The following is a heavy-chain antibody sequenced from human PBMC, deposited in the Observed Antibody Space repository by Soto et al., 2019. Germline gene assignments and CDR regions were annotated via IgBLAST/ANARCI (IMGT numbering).Heavy chain of an antibody. CDR3: VKGKECGCRGAFDS. Sequence: EEQLLESGGGLVQPGGSLRLSCAASGFNFGSYAMGWVRQAPGKGLEWVSGVSGSGGSPYYADSVKGRLTISKDKSKNTLYLDLNNLRPEDTAVYCCVKGKECGCRGAFDSWGQGPMVAVSS. V-gene: IGHV3-23*01. J-gene: IGHJ4*02. CDR1: GFNFGSYA. D-gene: IGHD2-2*01. CDR2: VSGSGGSP.